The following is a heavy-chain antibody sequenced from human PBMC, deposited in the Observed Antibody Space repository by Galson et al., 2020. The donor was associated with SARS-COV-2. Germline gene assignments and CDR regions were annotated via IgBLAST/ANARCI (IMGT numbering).Heavy chain of an antibody. CDR3: ATSWAVAGSNAGIDY. CDR1: GYTLTELP. V-gene: IGHV1-24*01. J-gene: IGHJ4*02. CDR2: FDPEDGET. Sequence: ASVKVSCKVSGYTLTELPMHWVRQAPGKGLEWMGGFDPEDGETIYAQKFQGRVTMTEDTSTDTAYMELSSLRSEDTAVYYCATSWAVAGSNAGIDYWGQGTLVTVSS. D-gene: IGHD6-19*01.